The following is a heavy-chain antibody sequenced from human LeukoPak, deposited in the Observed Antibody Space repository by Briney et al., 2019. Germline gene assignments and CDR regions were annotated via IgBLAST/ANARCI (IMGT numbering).Heavy chain of an antibody. Sequence: KSSETLSLICTVSGGSISSYYWSWIRQPAGVGLEWIGRIYTSGSTDYNPSLNSRVTMSVDTSKNQFSLKLSSVTAADTAVYYCARDRGYYDSSGYYAFDIWGQGTVVTVSS. CDR1: GGSISSYY. CDR3: ARDRGYYDSSGYYAFDI. J-gene: IGHJ3*02. D-gene: IGHD3-22*01. V-gene: IGHV4-4*07. CDR2: IYTSGST.